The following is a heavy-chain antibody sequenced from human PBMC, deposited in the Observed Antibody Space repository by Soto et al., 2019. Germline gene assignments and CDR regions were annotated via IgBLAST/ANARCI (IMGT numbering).Heavy chain of an antibody. CDR3: ARDGRAMNDY. Sequence: PGGSLRLSCAASGFTVSSSYMSWVRQAPGKGLEWVSYISSSSTIYYADSVKGRFTISRDNSRDTLYLQMGSLRPEDMAVYYCARDGRAMNDYWGQGTLVTVSS. D-gene: IGHD5-18*01. CDR1: GFTVSSSY. CDR2: ISSSSTI. J-gene: IGHJ4*02. V-gene: IGHV3-66*03.